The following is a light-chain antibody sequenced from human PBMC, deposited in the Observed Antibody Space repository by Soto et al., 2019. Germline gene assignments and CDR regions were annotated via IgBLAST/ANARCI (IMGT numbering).Light chain of an antibody. CDR2: EVS. CDR3: SSYTSSSTYV. J-gene: IGLJ1*01. V-gene: IGLV2-14*01. Sequence: QSVLTQPASVSGSPGQAITISCTGTRSDVGGYNYVSWYQQHPGKAPKLMIYEVSNRPSGVSNRFSGSKSGNKASLTNSGXXAXXXADYYCSSYTSSSTYVFGTGTKLTVL. CDR1: RSDVGGYNY.